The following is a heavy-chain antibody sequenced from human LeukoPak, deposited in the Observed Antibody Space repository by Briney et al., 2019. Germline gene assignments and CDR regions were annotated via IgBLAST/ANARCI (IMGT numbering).Heavy chain of an antibody. CDR3: ARTYCSGGSCYSGDAFDI. J-gene: IGHJ3*02. D-gene: IGHD2-15*01. CDR1: GFTFSSYS. V-gene: IGHV3-21*01. Sequence: GGSLRLSCAASGFTFSSYSMNWVRRAPGKGLEWVSSISSSSSYIYYADSVKGRFTISRDNAKNSLYLQMNSLRAEDTAVYYCARTYCSGGSCYSGDAFDIWGQGTMVTVSS. CDR2: ISSSSSYI.